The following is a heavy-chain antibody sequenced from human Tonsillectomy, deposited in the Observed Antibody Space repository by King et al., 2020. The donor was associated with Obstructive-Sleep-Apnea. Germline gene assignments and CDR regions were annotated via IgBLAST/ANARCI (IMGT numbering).Heavy chain of an antibody. D-gene: IGHD3-22*01. J-gene: IGHJ4*02. CDR3: ARDSSGYGGFDY. CDR1: GGSISSSSYY. Sequence: QLQESGPGLVKPSETLSLTCTVSGGSISSSSYYWGWIRQPPGKGLAWIGNIYYSGRTYFNPSLKIRVTISVDTSKNQFSLKLSSVTAADTAVYYCARDSSGYGGFDYWGQGTLVTVSS. CDR2: IYYSGRT. V-gene: IGHV4-39*07.